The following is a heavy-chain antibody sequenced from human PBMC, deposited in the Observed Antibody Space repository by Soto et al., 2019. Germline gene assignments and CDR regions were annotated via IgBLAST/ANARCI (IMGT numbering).Heavy chain of an antibody. CDR3: ARIGNIDNLSY. CDR2: ISSSSSAK. Sequence: PGGSLRLSCAASGFTFSSYSMNWVRQAPGKGLEWVSYISSSSSAKYYADYVKGRFTISRDNAKNSLYLQMNSLRAEDTAVYYCARIGNIDNLSYWGQGTLVTVSS. D-gene: IGHD1-1*01. CDR1: GFTFSSYS. V-gene: IGHV3-48*01. J-gene: IGHJ4*01.